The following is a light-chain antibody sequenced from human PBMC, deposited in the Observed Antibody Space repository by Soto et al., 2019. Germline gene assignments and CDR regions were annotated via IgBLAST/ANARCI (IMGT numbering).Light chain of an antibody. CDR1: SSDVGAYNY. CDR2: DVS. Sequence: QSALTQPASVSGSPGQSIAISCTGTSSDVGAYNYVSWYQQPPGKAPKLMIYDVSNRPSGVSDRFSGFKSGNTASLTISGLQTEDEADYYCKSYTTTSTYVFGTGTKVTVL. CDR3: KSYTTTSTYV. J-gene: IGLJ1*01. V-gene: IGLV2-14*01.